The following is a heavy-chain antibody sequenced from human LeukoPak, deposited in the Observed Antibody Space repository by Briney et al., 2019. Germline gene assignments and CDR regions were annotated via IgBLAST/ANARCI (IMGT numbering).Heavy chain of an antibody. V-gene: IGHV3-11*04. CDR3: ARGITPDAYYYGSGLNYYYYYMDV. CDR1: GFTFSDYY. J-gene: IGHJ6*03. CDR2: ISSSGSTI. Sequence: GGSLRLSCAASGFTFSDYYMSWIRQAPGKGLEWVSYISSSGSTIYYADSVKGRFTISRDSAKNSLYLQMNSLRAEDTAVYYCARGITPDAYYYGSGLNYYYYYMDVWGKGTTVTVSS. D-gene: IGHD3-10*01.